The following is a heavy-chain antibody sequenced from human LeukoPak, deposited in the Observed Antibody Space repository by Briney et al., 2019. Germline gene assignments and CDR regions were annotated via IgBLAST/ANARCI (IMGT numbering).Heavy chain of an antibody. CDR2: ISYDGSNK. CDR1: GFTFSSYG. V-gene: IGHV3-30*18. CDR3: AKDQARALWELSPPFDY. Sequence: GGSLRLSCAASGFTFSSYGTHWVRQAPGKGLEWVAVISYDGSNKYYADSVKGRFTISRDNSKNTLYLQMNSLRAEDTAVYYCAKDQARALWELSPPFDYWGQGTLVTVSS. D-gene: IGHD1-26*01. J-gene: IGHJ4*02.